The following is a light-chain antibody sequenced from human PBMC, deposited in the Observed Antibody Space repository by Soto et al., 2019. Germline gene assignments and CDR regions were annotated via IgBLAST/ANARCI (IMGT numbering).Light chain of an antibody. Sequence: QSALTQPASVSGSPGQSITISCTGTSSDVVSYNLVSWYQQHPGKAPKLMIYDDNRRPSGVSDRFSGSKSGNTASLTISGLQAEDEADYYCCSYAGSSTYVFGTGTKLTVL. CDR2: DDN. V-gene: IGLV2-23*01. J-gene: IGLJ1*01. CDR1: SSDVVSYNL. CDR3: CSYAGSSTYV.